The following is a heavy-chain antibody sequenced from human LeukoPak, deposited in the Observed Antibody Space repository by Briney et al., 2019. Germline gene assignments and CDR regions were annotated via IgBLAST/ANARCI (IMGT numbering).Heavy chain of an antibody. CDR2: ISSNGGST. D-gene: IGHD3-10*01. V-gene: IGHV3-64*01. J-gene: IGHJ5*02. CDR1: GFTFSSYA. CDR3: ARDRYYASGSYNWFDP. Sequence: GGSLRLSCAASGFTFSSYAMHWGRQAPGKGLEYVSTISSNGGSTYYANSVKGRFTISRDNSKNTLYLQMGSLRAEDTAVYYCARDRYYASGSYNWFDPWGQGTLVTVSS.